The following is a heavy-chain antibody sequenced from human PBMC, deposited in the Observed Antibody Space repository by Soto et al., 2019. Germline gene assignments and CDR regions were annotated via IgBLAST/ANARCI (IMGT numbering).Heavy chain of an antibody. CDR2: INSDGSST. CDR3: ARMVRGYYYYYYGMDV. Sequence: LRLSCAASGFTFSSYWMHWVRQAPGKGLVWVSRINSDGSSTSYADSVKGRFTISRDNAKNTLYLQMNSLRAEDTAVYYCARMVRGYYYYYYGMDVWGQGTTVTVSS. D-gene: IGHD3-10*01. J-gene: IGHJ6*02. V-gene: IGHV3-74*01. CDR1: GFTFSSYW.